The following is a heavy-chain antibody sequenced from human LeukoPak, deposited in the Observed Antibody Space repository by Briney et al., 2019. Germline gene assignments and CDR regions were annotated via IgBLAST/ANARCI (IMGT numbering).Heavy chain of an antibody. CDR3: ARVGISLYYYDSSGHYMSDY. Sequence: ASVKVSCKASGYTFTSYGISWVRQAPGQGLEWMGWISAYNGNTNYAQKLQGRVTMTTDTSTSTAYMELRSLRSDDTAVYYCARVGISLYYYDSSGHYMSDYWAREPWSPSPQ. V-gene: IGHV1-18*01. D-gene: IGHD3-22*01. CDR1: GYTFTSYG. J-gene: IGHJ4*02. CDR2: ISAYNGNT.